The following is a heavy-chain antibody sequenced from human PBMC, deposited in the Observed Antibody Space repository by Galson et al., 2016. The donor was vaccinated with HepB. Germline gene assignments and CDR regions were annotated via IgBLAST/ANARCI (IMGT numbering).Heavy chain of an antibody. CDR1: GFTSSSYV. CDR2: IWHDGSKS. J-gene: IGHJ6*03. Sequence: SLRLSCAASGFTSSSYVMHWVRQAPGNGLEWVALIWHDGSKSYYVNSVKGRFTISRDNSRNTVYLQMNSLGVEDTAVYYCARDGIAAGATLFNYHLYYMDVWGKGTTVTVSS. V-gene: IGHV3-33*01. CDR3: ARDGIAAGATLFNYHLYYMDV. D-gene: IGHD6-13*01.